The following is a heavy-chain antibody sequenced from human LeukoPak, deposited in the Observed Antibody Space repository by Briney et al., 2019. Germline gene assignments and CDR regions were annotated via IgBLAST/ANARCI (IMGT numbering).Heavy chain of an antibody. V-gene: IGHV4-59*08. CDR1: GGSISSYY. Sequence: SETLSLTCTASGGSISSYYWSWNRQPPGKGLEWIGDIYYSGSTNYNPSLKSRVTISVDTSKNQFSLRLSSVTAADTAVYYTARLASGSYGPLTPFDYWGQGTLVTVSS. CDR2: IYYSGST. D-gene: IGHD1-26*01. CDR3: ARLASGSYGPLTPFDY. J-gene: IGHJ4*02.